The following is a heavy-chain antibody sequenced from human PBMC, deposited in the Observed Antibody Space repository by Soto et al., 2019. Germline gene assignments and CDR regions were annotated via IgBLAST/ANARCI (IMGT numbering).Heavy chain of an antibody. J-gene: IGHJ6*02. Sequence: QVQLQESGPGLVKPSETLSLTCTVSGGSISSYYWSWIRQPPGKGLEWIGYIYYSGSTNYNPSLKRRFTISVATSKHQFSLKLSSVTAADPAVYYCATGDEYSYGRTYSYGMDVWGQGTTVTVSS. CDR3: ATGDEYSYGRTYSYGMDV. V-gene: IGHV4-59*08. CDR1: GGSISSYY. CDR2: IYYSGST. D-gene: IGHD5-18*01.